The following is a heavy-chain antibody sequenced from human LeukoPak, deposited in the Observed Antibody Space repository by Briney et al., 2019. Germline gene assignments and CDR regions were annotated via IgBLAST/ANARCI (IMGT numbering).Heavy chain of an antibody. CDR3: ARQRVASGGYYYYYMDV. V-gene: IGHV4-4*07. Sequence: PSETLSLTCTVSGGSISSYYWNWIRQPAGKGLEWIGRIYNRGSTNYNPSLKSRVTMSVDTSKNQFSLKLTSVTAADTAVYYCARQRVASGGYYYYYMDVWGKGTTVTVSS. CDR1: GGSISSYY. D-gene: IGHD3-16*01. J-gene: IGHJ6*03. CDR2: IYNRGST.